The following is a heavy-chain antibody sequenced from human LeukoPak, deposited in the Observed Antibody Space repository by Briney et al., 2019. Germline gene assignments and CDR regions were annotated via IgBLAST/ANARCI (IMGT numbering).Heavy chain of an antibody. J-gene: IGHJ5*02. CDR2: ISGSGGST. V-gene: IGHV3-23*01. D-gene: IGHD4-11*01. Sequence: PGGSLRLSCAASGFTFSSSAMSWVRQAPGKGLEWVSTISGSGGSTYYADSVKGRFTISRDNSKNTLYLQMNSLRAEDTAVYYCAKPPPTTVTLGWFDPWGQGTLVTVSS. CDR3: AKPPPTTVTLGWFDP. CDR1: GFTFSSSA.